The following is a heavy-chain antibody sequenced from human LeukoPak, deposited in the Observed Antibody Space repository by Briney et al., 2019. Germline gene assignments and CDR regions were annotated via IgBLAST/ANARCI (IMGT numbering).Heavy chain of an antibody. V-gene: IGHV3-53*01. CDR3: ARGTWDY. J-gene: IGHJ4*02. CDR2: ICGAGST. CDR1: GFAVSSSNY. Sequence: PGGSLRLSCAASGFAVSSSNYMIWVRQAPGKGLEWVSVICGAGSTFYADPVKGRFTISRDNAKNTLYLQMNSLRAEDTAVYYCARGTWDYWGQGTLVTVSS.